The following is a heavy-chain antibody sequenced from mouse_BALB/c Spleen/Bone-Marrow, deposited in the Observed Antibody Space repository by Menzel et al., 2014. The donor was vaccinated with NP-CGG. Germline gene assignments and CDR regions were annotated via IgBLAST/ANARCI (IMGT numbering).Heavy chain of an antibody. J-gene: IGHJ3*01. CDR1: GFTFSSYG. Sequence: EVQVVESGGGLVQPGGSLKLSCAASGFTFSSYGMSWVRQNIDKRLELVATIKSNGGSTYYPDSVKGRFSISRDNAKNTLYLQMSSLKSEDTAMYYCTSLSSMITAAWFAYWGQGTLVTISA. D-gene: IGHD2-4*01. CDR3: TSLSSMITAAWFAY. CDR2: IKSNGGST. V-gene: IGHV5-6-3*01.